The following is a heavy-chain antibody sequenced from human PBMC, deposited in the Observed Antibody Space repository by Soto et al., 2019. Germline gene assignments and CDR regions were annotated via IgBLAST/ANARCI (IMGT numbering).Heavy chain of an antibody. J-gene: IGHJ4*02. CDR3: AIYRDDYGSGNYYNRIDF. CDR1: GYTFTSYY. D-gene: IGHD3-10*01. V-gene: IGHV1-46*01. Sequence: ASVKVSCKASGYTFTSYYMHWVRQAPGQGLEWMGIINPSGGSTSYAQKFQGRVTITRDASTSTVYMELSRLRSEDTAVYYCAIYRDDYGSGNYYNRIDFWGQGTLVTVSS. CDR2: INPSGGST.